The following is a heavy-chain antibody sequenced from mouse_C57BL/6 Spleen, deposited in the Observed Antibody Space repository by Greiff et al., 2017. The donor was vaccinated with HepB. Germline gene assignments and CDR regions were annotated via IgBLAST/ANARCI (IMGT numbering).Heavy chain of an antibody. J-gene: IGHJ1*03. CDR1: GFTFSSYT. CDR2: ISGGGGNT. D-gene: IGHD1-1*01. V-gene: IGHV5-9*01. Sequence: EVQLVESGGGLVKPGGSLKLSCAASGFTFSSYTMSWVRQTPEKRLEWVATISGGGGNTYYPDSVKGRFTISRDNAKNTLYLQMSSLRSEDTALYYWARQVITTVNWYFDVWGTGTTVTVSS. CDR3: ARQVITTVNWYFDV.